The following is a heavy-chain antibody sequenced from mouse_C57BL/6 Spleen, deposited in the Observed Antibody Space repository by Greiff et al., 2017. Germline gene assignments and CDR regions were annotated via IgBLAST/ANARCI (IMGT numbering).Heavy chain of an antibody. CDR3: PRVAAQAACFGY. V-gene: IGHV1-82*01. D-gene: IGHD3-2*02. CDR1: GYAFSSSW. Sequence: VKLMESGPELVKPGASVKISCKASGYAFSSSWMNWVKQRPGKGLEWIGRIYPGDGDTNYTGKFKGKATLTADKSSSTAYMQLSSLTSEDSAFYFCPRVAAQAACFGYCGQGPLVTVSA. J-gene: IGHJ3*01. CDR2: IYPGDGDT.